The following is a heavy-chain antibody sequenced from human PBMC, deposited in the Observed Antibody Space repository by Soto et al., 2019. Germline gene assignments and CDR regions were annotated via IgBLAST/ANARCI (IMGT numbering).Heavy chain of an antibody. J-gene: IGHJ4*02. D-gene: IGHD5-18*01. Sequence: EVQLVECGGGLVQPGGSLKLAGAAPGFISSDSAIDRVRKASGKGLEWVGRIRSKANSYATAYAASVTGRFTISRDDSKNTAYLQMNSLKTEDTAVYYCTRNDIQPYWGQGTLVTVSS. CDR1: GFISSDSA. V-gene: IGHV3-73*01. CDR3: TRNDIQPY. CDR2: IRSKANSYAT.